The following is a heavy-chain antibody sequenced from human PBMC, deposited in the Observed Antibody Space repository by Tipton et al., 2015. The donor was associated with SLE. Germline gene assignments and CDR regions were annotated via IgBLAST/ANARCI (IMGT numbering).Heavy chain of an antibody. CDR3: AKDRGLYYFDY. V-gene: IGHV3-30*18. J-gene: IGHJ4*02. Sequence: SLRLSCAASGFTFSTYSMNWVRQAPGKGLEWVAVISYDGSNKYYADSVKGRFTISRDNSKNTLYLQMNSLRAEDTAVYYCAKDRGLYYFDYWGQGTLVTVSS. D-gene: IGHD3-10*01. CDR2: ISYDGSNK. CDR1: GFTFSTYS.